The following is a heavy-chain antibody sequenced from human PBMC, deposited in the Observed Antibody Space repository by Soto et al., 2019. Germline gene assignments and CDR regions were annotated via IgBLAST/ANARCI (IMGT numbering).Heavy chain of an antibody. V-gene: IGHV1-69*01. CDR1: GGTFSSYA. J-gene: IGHJ4*02. CDR2: IIPIFGTA. D-gene: IGHD1-20*01. Sequence: QVQLVQSGAEVKKPGSSVKVSCKASGGTFSSYAISWVRQAPGQGLEWMGGIIPIFGTANYAQELQGRVTITADESTSTAYMELSSLRSADTAVYYCARGRWGYNWSHGFDYWGQGTLVTVSS. CDR3: ARGRWGYNWSHGFDY.